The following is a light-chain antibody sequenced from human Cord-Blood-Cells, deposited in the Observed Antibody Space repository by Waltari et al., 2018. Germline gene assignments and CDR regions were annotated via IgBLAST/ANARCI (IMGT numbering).Light chain of an antibody. V-gene: IGLV1-44*01. CDR2: SNN. J-gene: IGLJ2*01. CDR3: AAWDDSLNGLV. CDR1: SSNIGSNT. Sequence: QSVLTQPPSASGTPGQRVTISCSGSSSNIGSNTVNWYQQLPGTAPKLLIDSNNQRPAGVPDRFAGYKSGTSASLATRGLQSEDEADYYCAAWDDSLNGLVFGGGTKLTVL.